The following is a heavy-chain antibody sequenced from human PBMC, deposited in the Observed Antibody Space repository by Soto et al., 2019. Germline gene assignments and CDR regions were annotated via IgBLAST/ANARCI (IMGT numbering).Heavy chain of an antibody. J-gene: IGHJ4*02. CDR3: AKGRGGSGSLTPRVDF. V-gene: IGHV3-23*01. CDR1: GFTFNNYA. Sequence: GVLRLSCAASGFTFNNYAMTWVRQAPGKGLEWVSAISGGGDTTSYADSVKGRFTVSRDGSKNTLYLQMSSLRAEDTALYYCAKGRGGSGSLTPRVDFWGQGTLVTVSS. D-gene: IGHD3-10*01. CDR2: ISGGGDTT.